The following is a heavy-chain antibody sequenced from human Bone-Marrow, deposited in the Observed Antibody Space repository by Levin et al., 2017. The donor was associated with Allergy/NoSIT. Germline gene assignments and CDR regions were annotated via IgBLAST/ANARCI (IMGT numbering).Heavy chain of an antibody. V-gene: IGHV3-30*18. CDR1: GITFSSDA. J-gene: IGHJ4*02. D-gene: IGHD5-12*01. CDR3: AKDAGYSGYDPVMTRGNSVGPIDY. Sequence: GGSLRLSCAASGITFSSDAMHWVRQAPGKGLAWVAVISYDGSFKFYADSVKGRFTISRDNSKNTLYLQMNSLRPEDTAVYYCAKDAGYSGYDPVMTRGNSVGPIDYWGQGILVSVSS. CDR2: ISYDGSFK.